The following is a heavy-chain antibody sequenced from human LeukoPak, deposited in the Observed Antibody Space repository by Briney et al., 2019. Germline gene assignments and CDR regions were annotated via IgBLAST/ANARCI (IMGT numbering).Heavy chain of an antibody. D-gene: IGHD4/OR15-4a*01. CDR2: IYPGDSDT. Sequence: GESLKISCKASGFSFTNYWIGWVRQMPGKGLEWMGIIYPGDSDTRYSPSFQDQVTISADKSVSTAYLQWSSLKASDTAMYYCARRDYSASDYFDYWAQGTLVTVSS. CDR3: ARRDYSASDYFDY. J-gene: IGHJ4*02. CDR1: GFSFTNYW. V-gene: IGHV5-51*01.